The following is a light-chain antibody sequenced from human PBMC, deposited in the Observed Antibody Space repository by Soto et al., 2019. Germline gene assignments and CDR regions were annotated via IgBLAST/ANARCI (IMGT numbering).Light chain of an antibody. Sequence: EIVMTQSPVTLSVSPGERATLSCRASQGVSSNLAWYQQKPGQAPRLLIYGASTRATGIPARFSGSGSGTEFTLTISSLQSEDFAVYYCQQYNNWPRTFGQGTKVEIK. J-gene: IGKJ1*01. CDR3: QQYNNWPRT. V-gene: IGKV3-15*01. CDR1: QGVSSN. CDR2: GAS.